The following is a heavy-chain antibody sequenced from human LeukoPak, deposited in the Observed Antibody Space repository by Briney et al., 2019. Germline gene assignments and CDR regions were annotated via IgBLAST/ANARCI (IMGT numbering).Heavy chain of an antibody. Sequence: SETLSLICTVSGGSISSYYWSWIRQPPGKGLEWIGYIYYSGSTNYNPSLKSRVTISVDTSKNQFSLKLSSVTAADTAVYYCASSMYYDFWSGHNWFDPWGQGTLVTVSS. V-gene: IGHV4-59*01. CDR3: ASSMYYDFWSGHNWFDP. D-gene: IGHD3-3*01. CDR1: GGSISSYY. J-gene: IGHJ5*02. CDR2: IYYSGST.